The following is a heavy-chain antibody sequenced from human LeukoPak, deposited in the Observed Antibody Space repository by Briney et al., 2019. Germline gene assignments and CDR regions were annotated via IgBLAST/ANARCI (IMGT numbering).Heavy chain of an antibody. CDR2: ISRSSSYI. Sequence: GGSLRLSCAASGFTFSSYSMNWVRQAPGTGLEWVSSISRSSSYIYYADSVKGRFTISRDNAKNSLYLQMNSLRAEDTAVYYCARDWPTIAAAGTIPEYFQHWGQGTLVTVSS. CDR3: ARDWPTIAAAGTIPEYFQH. J-gene: IGHJ1*01. CDR1: GFTFSSYS. D-gene: IGHD6-13*01. V-gene: IGHV3-21*01.